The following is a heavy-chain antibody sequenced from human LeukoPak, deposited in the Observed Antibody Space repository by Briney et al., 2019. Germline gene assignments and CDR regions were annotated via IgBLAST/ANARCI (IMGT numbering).Heavy chain of an antibody. CDR1: GYTFTTYG. CDR3: ARGGFGYYGSGYHFDY. J-gene: IGHJ4*02. Sequence: GASVKVSCKASGYTFTTYGISWVRQAPGQGLEWMGGIIPIFGTANYAQKFQGRVTITADESASTAYMELSSLRSEDTAVYYCARGGFGYYGSGYHFDYWGQGTLVTVSS. D-gene: IGHD3-10*01. CDR2: IIPIFGTA. V-gene: IGHV1-69*13.